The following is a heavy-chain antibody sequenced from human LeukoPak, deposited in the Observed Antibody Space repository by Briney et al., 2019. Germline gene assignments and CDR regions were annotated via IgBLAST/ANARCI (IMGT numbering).Heavy chain of an antibody. CDR2: IGPDGDT. D-gene: IGHD3-10*01. J-gene: IGHJ6*03. V-gene: IGHV3-13*01. Sequence: RGSLRLSCAASGFTLSRSDMHWVRQAKGKRLEWVSGIGPDGDTYYGGSVESRFTISRENVKNSLHLQMDSLRADDTAVYYCAREARGVADMDVWGKGTTVTVSS. CDR3: AREARGVADMDV. CDR1: GFTLSRSD.